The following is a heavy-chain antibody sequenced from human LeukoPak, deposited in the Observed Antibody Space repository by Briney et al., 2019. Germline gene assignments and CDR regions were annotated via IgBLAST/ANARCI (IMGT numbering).Heavy chain of an antibody. Sequence: SETLSLTCTVSGGSISSYYWSWIRQPAGKGLEWIGRIYTSGSTNYNPSLKSRVTMSVDTSKNQFSLKLSSVTAADTAVYYCASSYSSSWYGDFDYWGQGTLVTVSS. CDR2: IYTSGST. CDR3: ASSYSSSWYGDFDY. V-gene: IGHV4-4*07. CDR1: GGSISSYY. J-gene: IGHJ4*02. D-gene: IGHD6-13*01.